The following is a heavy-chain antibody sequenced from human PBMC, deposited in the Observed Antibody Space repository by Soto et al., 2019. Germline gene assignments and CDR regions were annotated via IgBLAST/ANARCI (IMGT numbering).Heavy chain of an antibody. J-gene: IGHJ6*02. Sequence: QVQLQESGPGLVKPSETLSLTCTVSGGCISIFYWSWSRQPPGKGLEWIVYIYYSGTTNYNPSLKSRVTISVYTSTNQFSLKLYSVTAADSAVYYCARGSWGGIDFWDQGTTVTVSS. CDR2: IYYSGTT. D-gene: IGHD1-26*01. V-gene: IGHV4-59*08. CDR1: GGCISIFY. CDR3: ARGSWGGIDF.